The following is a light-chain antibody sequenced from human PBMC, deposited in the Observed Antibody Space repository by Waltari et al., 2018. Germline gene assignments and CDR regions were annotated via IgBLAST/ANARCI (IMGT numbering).Light chain of an antibody. CDR1: QGIRSD. CDR2: VAS. V-gene: IGKV1-6*02. CDR3: LQDYNYPRT. Sequence: AIQMTSSPSSLSAFVGDRVTITCRASQGIRSDLAWYQQKPGEAPRVLIFVASTLHTGVPPRFSDSGSDTDFTLTISSLQPEDFATYFCLQDYNYPRTFGQGTKVEVK. J-gene: IGKJ1*01.